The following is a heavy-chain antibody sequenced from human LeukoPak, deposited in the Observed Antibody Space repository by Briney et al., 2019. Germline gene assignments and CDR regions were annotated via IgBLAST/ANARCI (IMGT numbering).Heavy chain of an antibody. Sequence: PGGSLRLSCAASGFTFSSYWMSWVRQAPGKGLEWVANIKQDGSEKYYVDSVKGRFTISRDNAKNSLYLQMNSLRAEDTAVYYCARDLPRYYDSSGGRFDYWGRGTLVTVSS. V-gene: IGHV3-7*03. J-gene: IGHJ4*02. CDR2: IKQDGSEK. CDR1: GFTFSSYW. CDR3: ARDLPRYYDSSGGRFDY. D-gene: IGHD3-22*01.